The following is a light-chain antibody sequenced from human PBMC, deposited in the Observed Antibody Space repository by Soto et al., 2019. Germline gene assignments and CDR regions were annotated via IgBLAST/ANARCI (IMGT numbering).Light chain of an antibody. CDR3: QKRSNWPPIT. Sequence: EIVLTQSPATLSLSPGQRATLSCRASQSVKTFLVWYQHRPGQAPRVLIYDASHRASGIPDRFSGGGSGTDFTLTISSLEPEDAALYYCQKRSNWPPITFGQGTRLEIK. CDR2: DAS. V-gene: IGKV3-11*01. CDR1: QSVKTF. J-gene: IGKJ5*01.